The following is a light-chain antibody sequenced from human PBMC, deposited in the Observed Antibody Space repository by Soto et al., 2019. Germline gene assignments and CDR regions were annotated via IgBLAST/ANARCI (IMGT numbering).Light chain of an antibody. CDR1: QGVSTW. CDR3: QQAASFPIT. CDR2: TAS. J-gene: IGKJ5*01. V-gene: IGKV1-12*01. Sequence: QMTQSPYTVAVSVGDRVTITCRASQGVSTWLAWYQQKPGKAPNLLIYTASSLQSGVPSRFSGSGSGTDFTLTINGLQPEDFATYYCQQAASFPITFGQGTRLEIK.